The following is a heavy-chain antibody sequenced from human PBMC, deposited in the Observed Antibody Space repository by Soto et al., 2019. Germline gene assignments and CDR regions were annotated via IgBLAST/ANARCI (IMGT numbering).Heavy chain of an antibody. CDR1: GFTLSVYG. J-gene: IGHJ5*02. CDR2: IWYDGSIQ. CDR3: ARSVFGVVIRYNWFDP. V-gene: IGHV3-33*01. Sequence: GGSLRLSCTASGFTLSVYGMHWVRQAPGGGLEWVSLIWYDGSIQYYADSVKGRFTVSRDNSRNTLYLQMNSLRADDTAVYYCARSVFGVVIRYNWFDPWGQGTLVTVSS. D-gene: IGHD3-3*01.